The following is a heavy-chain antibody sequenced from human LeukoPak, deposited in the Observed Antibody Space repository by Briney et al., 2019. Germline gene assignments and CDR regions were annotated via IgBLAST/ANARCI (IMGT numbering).Heavy chain of an antibody. CDR2: ISGSGGST. J-gene: IGHJ1*01. Sequence: GGSLRLSCAASGFTFSSYAMSWVRQAPGKGLEWVSAISGSGGSTYYADSVKGRFTISRDNSKNTLYLQMNSLRAEDTAVYYCAKRQYYYDSSGYYSEAEYFQHWGQGTLVTVSS. CDR1: GFTFSSYA. V-gene: IGHV3-23*01. D-gene: IGHD3-22*01. CDR3: AKRQYYYDSSGYYSEAEYFQH.